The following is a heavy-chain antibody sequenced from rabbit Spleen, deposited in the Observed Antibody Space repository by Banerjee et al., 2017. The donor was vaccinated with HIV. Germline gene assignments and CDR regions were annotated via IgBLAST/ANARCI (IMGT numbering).Heavy chain of an antibody. V-gene: IGHV1S40*01. CDR3: ARDDAGIDNYGWVFKL. CDR1: GFSFSNKYD. D-gene: IGHD6-1*01. Sequence: QSLEESGGDLVKPGASLTLTCTASGFSFSNKYDMCWVRQAPGKGLEWIACIYVGSTGNIYYASWAKGRFTISKTSSTTVTLQMTSLTAAATATYFCARDDAGIDNYGWVFKLWGPGTLVTVS. CDR2: IYVGSTGNI. J-gene: IGHJ4*01.